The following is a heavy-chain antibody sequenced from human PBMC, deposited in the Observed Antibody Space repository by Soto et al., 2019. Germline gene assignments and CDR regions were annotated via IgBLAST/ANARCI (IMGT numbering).Heavy chain of an antibody. CDR2: INAGNGNT. CDR1: GYTFTIYG. J-gene: IGHJ4*02. Sequence: GASVTVCCTASGYTFTIYGIRWVRQDPGQRLEWMGWINAGNGNTKYSQKFQGRVTITRDTSASTAYMELSSLRSEDTAVYYCARSIVVVTALDYWGQGTLVTVSS. V-gene: IGHV1-3*01. CDR3: ARSIVVVTALDY. D-gene: IGHD2-21*02.